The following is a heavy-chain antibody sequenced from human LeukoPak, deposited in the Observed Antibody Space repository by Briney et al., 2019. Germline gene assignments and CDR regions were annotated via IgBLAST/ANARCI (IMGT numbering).Heavy chain of an antibody. Sequence: GGSLRPSCAASGFTVDSNYLSWVRQAPGKGLEWVSTIYTGGNTYYAASVKGRFTISRDNSKNTLYLQMNSLRAEDTAVYYCAKSRSSNYYDSSGYYFDYWGQGTLVTVSS. CDR3: AKSRSSNYYDSSGYYFDY. CDR1: GFTVDSNY. CDR2: IYTGGNT. V-gene: IGHV3-53*01. D-gene: IGHD3-22*01. J-gene: IGHJ4*02.